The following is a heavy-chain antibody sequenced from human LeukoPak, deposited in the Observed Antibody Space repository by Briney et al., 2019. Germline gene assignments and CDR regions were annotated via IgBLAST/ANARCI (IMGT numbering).Heavy chain of an antibody. CDR3: AREYSSGPKYYYYGMDV. CDR2: INPNSGGT. D-gene: IGHD3-22*01. V-gene: IGHV1-2*04. J-gene: IGHJ6*02. Sequence: ASVKVSCKASGYTFTSYAMHWVRQAPGQGLEWMGWINPNSGGTNYAQKFQGWVTMTRDTSISTAYMELSRLRSDDTAVYYCAREYSSGPKYYYYGMDVWGQGTTVTVSS. CDR1: GYTFTSYA.